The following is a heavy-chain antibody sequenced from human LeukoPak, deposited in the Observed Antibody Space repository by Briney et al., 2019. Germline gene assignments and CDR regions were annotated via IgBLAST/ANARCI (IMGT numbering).Heavy chain of an antibody. D-gene: IGHD2-21*01. CDR1: GYRFTNYW. V-gene: IGHV5-51*01. J-gene: IGHJ4*02. CDR3: ARLAYCGGDCYLYFDY. Sequence: GESLKISCKGSGYRFTNYWIGWVRQMPGKGLEWMGIIYPGDSDTRYSPSFQGQVTISADKSISTAYLQWSSLKASDTAKYYCARLAYCGGDCYLYFDYWGQGTLVTVSS. CDR2: IYPGDSDT.